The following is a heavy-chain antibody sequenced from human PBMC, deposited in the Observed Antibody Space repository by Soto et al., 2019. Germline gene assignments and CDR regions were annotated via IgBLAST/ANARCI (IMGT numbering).Heavy chain of an antibody. J-gene: IGHJ3*02. D-gene: IGHD6-19*01. CDR3: ARACGSGCRGPLHAFDI. CDR1: GDSINTDAW. V-gene: IGHV4-4*02. Sequence: TSETLSLTCTVSGDSINTDAWWNWVRQPPGKGLEWIGEIYHGGNINYNPSLKSRVTISVDTSKNQFSLKLSSVTAADTAVYYCARACGSGCRGPLHAFDIWGQGTMVTVSS. CDR2: IYHGGNI.